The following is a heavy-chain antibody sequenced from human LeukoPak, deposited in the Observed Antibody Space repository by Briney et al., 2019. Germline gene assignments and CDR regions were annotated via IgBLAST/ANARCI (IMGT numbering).Heavy chain of an antibody. Sequence: GGSLRLSCAASGFTFSSYWMNWVRQAPGKGLEWVSSISSSSSYIYYADSVKGRFAISRDNAKNSLYLQMNSLRAEDTAVYYCARARGVPSWFDPWGQGTLVTVSS. V-gene: IGHV3-21*01. CDR3: ARARGVPSWFDP. J-gene: IGHJ5*02. CDR2: ISSSSSYI. D-gene: IGHD3-10*01. CDR1: GFTFSSYW.